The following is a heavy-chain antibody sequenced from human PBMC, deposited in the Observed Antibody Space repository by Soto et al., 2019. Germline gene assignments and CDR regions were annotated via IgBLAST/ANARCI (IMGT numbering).Heavy chain of an antibody. J-gene: IGHJ4*02. Sequence: SETLSLTCTVSGGSISSGYYYWSWIRQPPGKGLEWIGYIYYSGSTYYNPSLKSRVTISVDTSKNQFSLNLSSVTAADTAVYYCAREVPMANFDYWGQGTLVTVSS. CDR2: IYYSGST. D-gene: IGHD3-10*01. CDR3: AREVPMANFDY. V-gene: IGHV4-30-4*01. CDR1: GGSISSGYYY.